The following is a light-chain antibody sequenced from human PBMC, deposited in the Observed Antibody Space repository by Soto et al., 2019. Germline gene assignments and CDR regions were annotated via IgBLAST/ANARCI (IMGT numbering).Light chain of an antibody. V-gene: IGKV3-20*01. J-gene: IGKJ1*01. CDR1: QSVSSY. CDR3: QQYVSSSRT. Sequence: EIVLTQSPGTLSLSPGERATLSCRASQSVSSYLAWYQQKPGQAPRLLIYGASSRATDIPDRFSGSGSGTDFTLTISRLEPEDFAVYYCQQYVSSSRTFGQGTKVEIK. CDR2: GAS.